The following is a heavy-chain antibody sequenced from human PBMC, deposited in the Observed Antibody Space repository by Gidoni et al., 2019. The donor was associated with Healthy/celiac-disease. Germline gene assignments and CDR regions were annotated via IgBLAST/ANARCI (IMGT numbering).Heavy chain of an antibody. CDR3: ARATPYGDYVGAEDY. J-gene: IGHJ4*02. V-gene: IGHV3-7*04. CDR1: GFTFSSYW. D-gene: IGHD4-17*01. CDR2: IKQDGSEK. Sequence: EVQLVESGGGLVQPGGSLRLSCAASGFTFSSYWMSWVRQAPGKGLEWVANIKQDGSEKYYVDSVKGRFTISRDNAKNSLYLQMNSLRAEDTAVYYCARATPYGDYVGAEDYWGQGTLVTVSS.